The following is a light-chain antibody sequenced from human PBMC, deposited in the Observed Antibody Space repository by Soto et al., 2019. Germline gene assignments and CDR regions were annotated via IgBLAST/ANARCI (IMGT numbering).Light chain of an antibody. J-gene: IGKJ4*01. CDR3: QPANNLPLT. Sequence: DIQMTQSPSSVSASVGDRVTITCRASQGISSLLAWYQQKPGKAPNLLIHTASSLQSGVPSRFSGSGSGTDFTLTISSLQHADFATPYYQPANNLPLTFGGGTNVEIK. CDR2: TAS. CDR1: QGISSL. V-gene: IGKV1-12*01.